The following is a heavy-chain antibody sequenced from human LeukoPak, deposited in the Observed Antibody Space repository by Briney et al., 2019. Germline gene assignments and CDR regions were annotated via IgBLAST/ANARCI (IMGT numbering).Heavy chain of an antibody. CDR1: GGSFSGYY. V-gene: IGHV4-34*01. CDR3: ARQDGYSYGSPFYYYYYGMDV. J-gene: IGHJ6*02. Sequence: SETLSLTCADYGGSFSGYYWSWIRQPPGKGLEWIGEINHSGSTNYNPSLKSRVTISVDTSKNQFSLKLSSVTAADTAVYYCARQDGYSYGSPFYYYYYGMDVWGQGTTVTVSS. CDR2: INHSGST. D-gene: IGHD5-18*01.